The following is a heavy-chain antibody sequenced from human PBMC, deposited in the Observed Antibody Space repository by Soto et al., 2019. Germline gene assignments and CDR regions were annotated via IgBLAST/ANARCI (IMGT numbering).Heavy chain of an antibody. CDR3: ATHPPYGPLDH. J-gene: IGHJ4*02. V-gene: IGHV4-39*01. D-gene: IGHD4-17*01. CDR1: SDSITRRSKH. CDR2: IYYSENT. Sequence: SETLSLACTVGSDSITRRSKHWGWIRQPPGKGLEWIGNIYYSENTYYNPSLKSRVTISVDTSKNQFSLRLTSVTAADTAVYYCATHPPYGPLDHWGQGTLVTVSS.